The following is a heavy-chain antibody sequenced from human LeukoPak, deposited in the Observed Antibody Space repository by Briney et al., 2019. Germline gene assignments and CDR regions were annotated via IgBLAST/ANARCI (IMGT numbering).Heavy chain of an antibody. CDR2: INSDGSST. Sequence: GGSLRLSCAASGFTFSSYWMHWVRQVPGKGLVWVSRINSDGSSTSYADSVKGRFTVSRDSAKNTLYLQMNSLRAEDTAVYYCASSVDSSFHYMDVWGKGTTVTVSS. CDR1: GFTFSSYW. D-gene: IGHD3-22*01. CDR3: ASSVDSSFHYMDV. V-gene: IGHV3-74*01. J-gene: IGHJ6*03.